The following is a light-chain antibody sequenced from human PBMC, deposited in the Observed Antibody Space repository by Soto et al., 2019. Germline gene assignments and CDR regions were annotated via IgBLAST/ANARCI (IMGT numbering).Light chain of an antibody. Sequence: QSALTQPASVSGSPGQSITISCTGTSSDVGGYNYVSWYQQHPGKAPKLMIYDVSNRPSGVSNRFSGSKSGNTASLTISGLQAEDEDDYYCSSYTSSSTPLVFGGGTMLTVL. V-gene: IGLV2-14*01. J-gene: IGLJ2*01. CDR2: DVS. CDR1: SSDVGGYNY. CDR3: SSYTSSSTPLV.